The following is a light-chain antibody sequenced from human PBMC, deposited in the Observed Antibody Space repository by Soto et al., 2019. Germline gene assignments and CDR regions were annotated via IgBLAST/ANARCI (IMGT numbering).Light chain of an antibody. CDR3: SSYTTTYSVV. V-gene: IGLV2-14*01. Sequence: QSALTQPASVSGSPGQSIAISCTGTSSDVGAYNYVSWYQQHPGKVPKLMISEVSKRPSGVSNRFSGSKSGNTASLTISGLQAEDEADYYCSSYTTTYSVVFGGGTKLTVL. J-gene: IGLJ2*01. CDR1: SSDVGAYNY. CDR2: EVS.